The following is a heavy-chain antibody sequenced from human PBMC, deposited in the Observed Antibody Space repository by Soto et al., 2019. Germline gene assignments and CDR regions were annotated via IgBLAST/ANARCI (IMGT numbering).Heavy chain of an antibody. Sequence: QVQLVQSGAEVKKPGSSVKVSCKASGGTFSSYTISWVRQAPGQGLEWMGRIIPILGIANYAQKFQGRVTITADKSTGTAYMELSSLRSEVTAVYYCARGPPYYYFWRGNPPFDPWGQGTLVTVST. J-gene: IGHJ5*02. V-gene: IGHV1-69*02. D-gene: IGHD3-3*01. CDR3: ARGPPYYYFWRGNPPFDP. CDR1: GGTFSSYT. CDR2: IIPILGIA.